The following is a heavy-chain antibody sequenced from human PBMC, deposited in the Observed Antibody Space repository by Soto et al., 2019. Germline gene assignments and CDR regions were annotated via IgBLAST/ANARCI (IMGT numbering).Heavy chain of an antibody. D-gene: IGHD6-13*01. V-gene: IGHV2-5*02. CDR3: APLYWAASGTRYYFDY. CDR2: IYWDDDK. J-gene: IGHJ4*02. Sequence: QITLKESGTTLVKPTQTLTLTCTFSGFSFTTDGMGVGWIRQPPGKALEWLALIYWDDDKRYSPSLKSRLTITKDASRNQVVLTLTNMDPADTATYYCAPLYWAASGTRYYFDYWGQGTLVTVSS. CDR1: GFSFTTDGMG.